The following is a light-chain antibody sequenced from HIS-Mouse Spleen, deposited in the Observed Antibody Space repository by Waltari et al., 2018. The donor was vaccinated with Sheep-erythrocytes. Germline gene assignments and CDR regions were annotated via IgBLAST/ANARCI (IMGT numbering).Light chain of an antibody. CDR3: QQSYSTPIT. CDR2: AAS. V-gene: IGKV1-39*01. J-gene: IGKJ5*01. CDR1: QSISSY. Sequence: DIQMTQSPSSLSASVGDRVTITCRESQSISSYLNWYQQKPGKAPKLLIYAASSLQSGVSSRFRGSGSGTDFTLTISSLQPEDFATYYCQQSYSTPITFGQGTRLEIK.